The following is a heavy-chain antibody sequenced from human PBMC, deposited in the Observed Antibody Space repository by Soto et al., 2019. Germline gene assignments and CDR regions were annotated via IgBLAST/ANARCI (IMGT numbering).Heavy chain of an antibody. Sequence: PGGSLRLSCAASGFTFSSYEMHWVRQAPGKGLEWISYISSSGTGTYYADSVRGRFIMSRDNTKNSVSLQMYSLRAEDTAIYYCVRDLHEPLAADALREANWGQGTQVTVSS. CDR2: ISSSGTGT. CDR1: GFTFSSYE. D-gene: IGHD4-17*01. J-gene: IGHJ4*02. CDR3: VRDLHEPLAADALREAN. V-gene: IGHV3-48*03.